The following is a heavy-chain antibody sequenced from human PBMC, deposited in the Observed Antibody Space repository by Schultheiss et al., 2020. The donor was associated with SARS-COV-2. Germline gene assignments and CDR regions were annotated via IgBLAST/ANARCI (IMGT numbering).Heavy chain of an antibody. J-gene: IGHJ6*02. CDR3: ARDRVVVAATLFRYYYYGMDV. CDR2: IIPIFGTA. V-gene: IGHV1-69*13. D-gene: IGHD2-15*01. CDR1: GGTFSSHV. Sequence: SVKVSCKTSGGTFSSHVVSWVRQAPGQGLEWMGGIIPIFGTANYAQKFQGRVTITADESTSTAYMELSSLRSEDTAVYYCARDRVVVAATLFRYYYYGMDVWGQGTTVTVSS.